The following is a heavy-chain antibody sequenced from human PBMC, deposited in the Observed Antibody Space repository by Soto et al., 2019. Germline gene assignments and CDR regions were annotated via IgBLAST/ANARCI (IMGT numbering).Heavy chain of an antibody. CDR1: GYTFTSYA. D-gene: IGHD3-3*01. Sequence: ASVKVSCKASGYTFTSYAMHWVRQAPGQRLEWMGWINAGNGNTKYSQKFQGRVTITRDTSASTAYMELSSLRSEDTAVYYCARDRHQRQFLLGGLDPWGHGTLATFSS. J-gene: IGHJ5*02. CDR3: ARDRHQRQFLLGGLDP. V-gene: IGHV1-3*01. CDR2: INAGNGNT.